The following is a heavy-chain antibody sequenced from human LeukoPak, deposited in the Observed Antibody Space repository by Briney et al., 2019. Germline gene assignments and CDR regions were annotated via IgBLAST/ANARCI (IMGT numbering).Heavy chain of an antibody. J-gene: IGHJ4*02. CDR2: ISDSGSST. Sequence: GGSLRLSCAASGFTFSTYAMNWVRQALGKGLEWISAISDSGSSTYNADYVKGRFTVSRDNSKSTLYLQMNSLRAEDTAVYYCATSRAYWGQGSLVTVSS. CDR3: ATSRAY. CDR1: GFTFSTYA. V-gene: IGHV3-23*01.